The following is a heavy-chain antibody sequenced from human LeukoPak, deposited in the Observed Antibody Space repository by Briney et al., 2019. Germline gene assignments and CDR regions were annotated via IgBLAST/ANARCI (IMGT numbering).Heavy chain of an antibody. CDR1: GFTFSTYG. J-gene: IGHJ4*02. CDR3: ARNFRSGSLDY. D-gene: IGHD3-10*01. CDR2: IWYDGSNK. Sequence: GGSLRLSCVASGFTFSTYGMHWVRQAPGKGLEWVAVIWYDGSNKYYADSVKGRFTISRDNSKNTVSLQMNSLRVEDTAVYYCARNFRSGSLDYWGQGTLVTVSS. V-gene: IGHV3-33*01.